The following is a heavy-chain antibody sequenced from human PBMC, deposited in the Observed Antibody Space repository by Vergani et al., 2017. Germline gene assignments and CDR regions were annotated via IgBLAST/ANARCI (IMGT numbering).Heavy chain of an antibody. CDR2: IYHSGGA. Sequence: QLHLQESGPGLVKPSETLSLTCTVSGGSITSSSYYWGWLRQPPGQGLVWIGNIYHSGGAYYNPSLKSRVTISVDTSKNQFSLEVTSVTAADTAIYFCARTESFILRYFHWALWGQGTLVTVSS. V-gene: IGHV4-39*01. CDR3: ARTESFILRYFHWAL. D-gene: IGHD3-9*01. CDR1: GGSITSSSYY. J-gene: IGHJ4*02.